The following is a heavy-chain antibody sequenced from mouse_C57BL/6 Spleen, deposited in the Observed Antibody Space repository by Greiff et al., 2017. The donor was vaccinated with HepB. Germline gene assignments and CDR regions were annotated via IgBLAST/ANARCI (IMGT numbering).Heavy chain of an antibody. D-gene: IGHD1-1*01. CDR2: IYPGDGDT. CDR3: ARWPTTVGYFDY. J-gene: IGHJ2*01. CDR1: GYAFSSSW. V-gene: IGHV1-82*01. Sequence: VQLQQSGPELVKPGASVKISCKASGYAFSSSWMNWVKQRPGKGLEWIGRIYPGDGDTNYNGKFKGKATLTAEKSSSTAYMQLSSLTSEDSAVYFCARWPTTVGYFDYWGQGTTLTVSS.